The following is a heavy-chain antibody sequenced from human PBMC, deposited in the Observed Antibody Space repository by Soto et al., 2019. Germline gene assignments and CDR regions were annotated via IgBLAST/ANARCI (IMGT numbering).Heavy chain of an antibody. D-gene: IGHD6-25*01. CDR2: ISGSGGST. V-gene: IGHV3-23*01. Sequence: EVQLLESGGGLVQPGGSLRLSCAASGFTFSSYAMNWVRQAPGKGLEWVSVISGSGGSTYYADSVKGRFNISRDNSKNTLYRQMNSLRAEDTAVYYCANRTIGSRYDYWGQGTLVTVSS. CDR3: ANRTIGSRYDY. J-gene: IGHJ4*02. CDR1: GFTFSSYA.